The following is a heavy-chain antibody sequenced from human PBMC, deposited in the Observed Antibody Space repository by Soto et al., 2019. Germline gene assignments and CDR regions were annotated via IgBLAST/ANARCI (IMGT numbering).Heavy chain of an antibody. D-gene: IGHD3-10*01. Sequence: GGSLRLSCAASGFTVSSNYMSWVRQAPGKGLEWVSVIYSGGSTYYADSVKGRFTISRDNSKNTLYLQMNSLRAEDTAVYYCARDYYGSGPIPTDYYYGMDVWGQGTTVTVSS. CDR1: GFTVSSNY. CDR2: IYSGGST. V-gene: IGHV3-66*01. CDR3: ARDYYGSGPIPTDYYYGMDV. J-gene: IGHJ6*02.